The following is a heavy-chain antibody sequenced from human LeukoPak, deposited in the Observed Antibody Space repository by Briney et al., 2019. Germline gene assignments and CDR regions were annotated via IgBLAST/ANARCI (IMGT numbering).Heavy chain of an antibody. CDR2: IRSKTNSYAT. J-gene: IGHJ3*02. V-gene: IGHV3-73*01. D-gene: IGHD3-10*01. CDR1: GFTFSGSA. Sequence: GGSLRLSCAASGFTFSGSAMHWVRQASGKGLEWVGRIRSKTNSYATSYAASVKGRFALSRDDSKNTAYLQMNSLKTEDTAVYYCAEIWFGELGPFDIWGQGTMVTVSS. CDR3: AEIWFGELGPFDI.